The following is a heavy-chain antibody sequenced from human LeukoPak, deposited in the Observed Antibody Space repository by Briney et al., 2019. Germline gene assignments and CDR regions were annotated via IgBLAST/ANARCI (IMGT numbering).Heavy chain of an antibody. V-gene: IGHV1-2*02. CDR2: INPNGGTT. CDR1: GYTFTGYY. CDR3: ARGGYTGYDFHY. Sequence: GASVKVSCKASGYTFTGYYMHWVRQASGQGLEWMGWINPNGGTTNYAEKFQGRVTMTRDTSISTAYMELSRLRSDDTAVFYCARGGYTGYDFHYWGQGTLVTVSS. J-gene: IGHJ4*02. D-gene: IGHD5-12*01.